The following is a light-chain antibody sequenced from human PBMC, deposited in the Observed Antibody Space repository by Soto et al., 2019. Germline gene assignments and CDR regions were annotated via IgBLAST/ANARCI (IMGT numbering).Light chain of an antibody. CDR1: ETIRGL. V-gene: IGKV3-11*01. J-gene: IGKJ5*01. Sequence: EIVVTQCPATRYLSPGERATLDCRASETIRGLLAWYHQRPGQPPRLLIYDTSNRATGIPARFGGRGPGTASTLTIRGLEPALLRVYSCQQRHNWPITVAQGTRRKI. CDR2: DTS. CDR3: QQRHNWPIT.